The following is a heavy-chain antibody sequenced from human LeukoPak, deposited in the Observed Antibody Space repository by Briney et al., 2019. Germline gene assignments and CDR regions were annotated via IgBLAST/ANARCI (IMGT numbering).Heavy chain of an antibody. CDR2: ISGSGGST. V-gene: IGHV3-23*01. J-gene: IGHJ4*02. CDR3: AKTSHDILTGYYLRIFDY. Sequence: GGSLRLSCAASGFTFSSYAMSWVRQAPGKGLEWVSAISGSGGSTYYADSVKGRFTISRDNSKNTLYLQMNSLRAEDTAVYYCAKTSHDILTGYYLRIFDYWGQGTLVTVSS. CDR1: GFTFSSYA. D-gene: IGHD3-9*01.